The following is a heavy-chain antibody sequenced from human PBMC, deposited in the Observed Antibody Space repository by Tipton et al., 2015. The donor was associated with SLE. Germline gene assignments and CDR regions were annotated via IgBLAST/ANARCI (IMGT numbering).Heavy chain of an antibody. J-gene: IGHJ3*02. Sequence: TLSLTCTVSGGSISSHYWSWIRQPPGKGLEWIGYIYYSGSTNYNPSLKSRVTISVDTSKNQFSLKLSSVTAADTAVYYCARDRGYCGGDCYSDAFDIWGQGTMVTVSS. CDR3: ARDRGYCGGDCYSDAFDI. CDR2: IYYSGST. D-gene: IGHD2-21*01. CDR1: GGSISSHY. V-gene: IGHV4-59*11.